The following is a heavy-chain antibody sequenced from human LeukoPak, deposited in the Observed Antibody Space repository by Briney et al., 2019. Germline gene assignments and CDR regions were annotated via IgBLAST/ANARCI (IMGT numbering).Heavy chain of an antibody. D-gene: IGHD3-10*01. CDR2: IYYSGST. V-gene: IGHV4-59*08. CDR1: GGSISSYY. J-gene: IGHJ4*02. Sequence: PSETLSLTCTVSGGSISSYYWSWIRQPPGKGLEWIAYIYYSGSTNYNPSLKSRVTISVDTSKNQFSLKLSSVTAADTAVYYCASGLNGSGDYWGQGTLVTVSS. CDR3: ASGLNGSGDY.